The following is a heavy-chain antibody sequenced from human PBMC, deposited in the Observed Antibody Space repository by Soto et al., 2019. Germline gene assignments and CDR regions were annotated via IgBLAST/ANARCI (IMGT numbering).Heavy chain of an antibody. D-gene: IGHD1-1*01. CDR2: IIPIFGTA. V-gene: IGHV1-69*01. CDR1: YA. Sequence: YAMSGVRQATGQGLEWMGGIIPIFGTANYAQKFQGRVTITADESTSTAYMELSSLRSEDTAVYYCASRVKQPYYYYGMDVWGQGPTVTLPS. J-gene: IGHJ6*02. CDR3: ASRVKQPYYYYGMDV.